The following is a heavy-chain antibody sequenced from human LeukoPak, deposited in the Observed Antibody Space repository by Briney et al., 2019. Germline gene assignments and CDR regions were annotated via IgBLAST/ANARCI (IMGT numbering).Heavy chain of an antibody. CDR2: IWYDGSNK. CDR1: GFTFSSYG. CDR3: ARNYGSGSYYPDY. J-gene: IGHJ4*02. Sequence: PGGSLRLSCAASGFTFSSYGMHWVRQAPGKGLEWVEVIWYDGSNKYYADSVKGRFTISRDNSKNTLYLQMNSLRAEDTAVYYCARNYGSGSYYPDYWGQGTLVTVSS. V-gene: IGHV3-33*01. D-gene: IGHD3-10*01.